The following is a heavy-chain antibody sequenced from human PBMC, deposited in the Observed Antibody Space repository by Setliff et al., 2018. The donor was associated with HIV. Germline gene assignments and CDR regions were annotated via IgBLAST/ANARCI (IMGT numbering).Heavy chain of an antibody. V-gene: IGHV1-8*02. D-gene: IGHD3-22*01. Sequence: ASVKVSCKPSGYTFSNYDINWVRQAAGQGLKWMGWMNPDSRNTGYAQRFEGRVTLTWDTSISTAYLELNHLKSHDTAVYYCARARTDYYDRRRRSHYYIDVWARGATVTVSS. J-gene: IGHJ6*03. CDR1: GYTFSNYD. CDR2: MNPDSRNT. CDR3: ARARTDYYDRRRRSHYYIDV.